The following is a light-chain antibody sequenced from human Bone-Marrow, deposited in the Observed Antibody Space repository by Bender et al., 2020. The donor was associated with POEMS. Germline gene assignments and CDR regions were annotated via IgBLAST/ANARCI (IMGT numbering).Light chain of an antibody. CDR2: GYN. Sequence: QSVLTQPPSVSEAPGQSVTISCTGSSSNIGAGYDVHWYQQLPGTAPKLLIYGYNNRPSGVPDRFSGSKSGTSASLAITGLQAEDEADYYCCSFAGNNWLFGGGTKLTVL. J-gene: IGLJ3*02. CDR3: CSFAGNNWL. V-gene: IGLV1-40*01. CDR1: SSNIGAGYD.